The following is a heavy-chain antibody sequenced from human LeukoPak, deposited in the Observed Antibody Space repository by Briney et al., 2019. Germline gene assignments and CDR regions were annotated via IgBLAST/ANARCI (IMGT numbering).Heavy chain of an antibody. CDR3: ARDSAYNAFDY. J-gene: IGHJ4*02. CDR2: ISSSSSYI. CDR1: GFTFSSYS. D-gene: IGHD5-24*01. Sequence: GGSLRLSCAASGFTFSSYSMNWVRQAPGKGLEWVSSISSSSSYIYYADSVKGRFTISRDNAKNSLYLQMNTLRAEDTAMYYCARDSAYNAFDYWGQGTLVTVSS. V-gene: IGHV3-21*04.